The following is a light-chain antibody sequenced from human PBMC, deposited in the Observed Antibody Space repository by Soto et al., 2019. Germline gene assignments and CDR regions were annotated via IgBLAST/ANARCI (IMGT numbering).Light chain of an antibody. J-gene: IGLJ1*01. CDR1: SSDVGGYNY. CDR2: DVG. Sequence: QSVLTQPASVSGSPGQSITISCTGTSSDVGGYNYVSWYQQHPGKAPKLMIYDVGNRPSGVSNRFSGSKSGNTASLTISGLQAEDEADYYCCSYAGSSTFLFVFGTGTKVTVL. V-gene: IGLV2-23*02. CDR3: CSYAGSSTFLFV.